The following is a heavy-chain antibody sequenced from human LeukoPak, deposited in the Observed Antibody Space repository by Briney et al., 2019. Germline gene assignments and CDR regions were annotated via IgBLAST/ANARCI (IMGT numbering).Heavy chain of an antibody. J-gene: IGHJ4*02. CDR3: ARLRKGRYFDYFFEK. Sequence: PSETLSLTCTASGGSVSTINSYWGWIRQPPGKGLEWIGNVYYSGRANYSPSLRSRVTMSVDTSKNRFSLKMTSVTAADTAVYFCARLRKGRYFDYFFEKWGQGTLVAVSS. CDR1: GGSVSTINSY. CDR2: VYYSGRA. V-gene: IGHV4-39*02. D-gene: IGHD3-9*01.